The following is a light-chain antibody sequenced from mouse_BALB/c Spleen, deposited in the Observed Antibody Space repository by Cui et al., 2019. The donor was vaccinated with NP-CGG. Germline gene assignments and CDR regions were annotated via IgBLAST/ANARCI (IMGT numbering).Light chain of an antibody. J-gene: IGLJ1*01. V-gene: IGLV1*01. Sequence: QAVVTQESALHTSPGETVTLTCRSSTGAVTTSNYANLVQEKPDHLFTGLIGGTNNRAPGVPARFSGSLSGDKAALTITGAQTEDEAIYFCVLWYSNHWVFGGGTKLTVL. CDR1: TGAVTTSNY. CDR2: GTN. CDR3: VLWYSNHWV.